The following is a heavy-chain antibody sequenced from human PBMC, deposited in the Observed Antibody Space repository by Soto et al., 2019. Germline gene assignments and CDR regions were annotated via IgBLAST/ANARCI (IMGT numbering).Heavy chain of an antibody. D-gene: IGHD5-18*01. Sequence: SETLSLTCTVSGGSIRSYYWTWIRQPPGKGLEWLGYIFYSGSTFYNPSLKSRVTISIHTSKSQFSLQLTSVTAADTAVYYCARGAADTAMVDSWGQGTLVTVSS. CDR3: ARGAADTAMVDS. V-gene: IGHV4-59*01. J-gene: IGHJ4*02. CDR2: IFYSGST. CDR1: GGSIRSYY.